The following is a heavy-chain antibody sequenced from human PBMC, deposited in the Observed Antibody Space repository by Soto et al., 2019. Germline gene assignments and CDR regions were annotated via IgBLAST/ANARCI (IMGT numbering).Heavy chain of an antibody. CDR2: IIPIFGTA. D-gene: IGHD3-3*01. CDR1: GGPFSSYA. Sequence: AVKVSCKASGGPFSSYAISWVRQAPGQGLEWMGGIIPIFGTANYAQKFQGRVTITADESTSTAYMELSSLRSEDTAVYYCARDYDFWREASYFDPWGQGTLVTVSS. V-gene: IGHV1-69*13. J-gene: IGHJ5*02. CDR3: ARDYDFWREASYFDP.